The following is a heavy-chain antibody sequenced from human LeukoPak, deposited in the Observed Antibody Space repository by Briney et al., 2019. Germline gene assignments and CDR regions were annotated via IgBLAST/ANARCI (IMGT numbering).Heavy chain of an antibody. CDR2: IYYSGST. V-gene: IGHV4-59*01. CDR1: GGSISSYY. D-gene: IGHD6-13*01. Sequence: SETLSLTCTVSGGSISSYYWSWIRQPPGKGLEWIGYIYYSGSTNYNPSLKSRVTISVDTSKNQFSLRLSSVTAADTAVYYCARPTRSSSPEYWGQGTLLTVSS. J-gene: IGHJ4*02. CDR3: ARPTRSSSPEY.